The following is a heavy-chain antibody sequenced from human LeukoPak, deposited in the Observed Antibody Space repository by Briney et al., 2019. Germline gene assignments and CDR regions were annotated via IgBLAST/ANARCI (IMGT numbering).Heavy chain of an antibody. D-gene: IGHD6-25*01. Sequence: GALRLSCAASGFTFSRYWMSWVRQAPGKGLEWVANIRQDGSEKHYLDSVKGRITISRDNAKNSLYLRMNSLRVEDTAVYFCARWGSELPDDAFDIWGQGTMVTVSS. V-gene: IGHV3-7*01. CDR2: IRQDGSEK. J-gene: IGHJ3*02. CDR3: ARWGSELPDDAFDI. CDR1: GFTFSRYW.